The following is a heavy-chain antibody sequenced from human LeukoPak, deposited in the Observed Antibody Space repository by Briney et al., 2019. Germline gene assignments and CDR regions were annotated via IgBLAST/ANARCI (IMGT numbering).Heavy chain of an antibody. CDR3: ARVEIVVVPAAMYSSAFDI. J-gene: IGHJ3*02. V-gene: IGHV4-30-4*01. D-gene: IGHD2-2*03. Sequence: SQTLSLTCTVSGGSISSGDYYWSWIRQPPGKGLEWIGYIYYSGGTYYNPSLKSRVTISVDTSKNQFSLKLSSVTAADTAVYYCARVEIVVVPAAMYSSAFDIWGQGTMVTVSS. CDR2: IYYSGGT. CDR1: GGSISSGDYY.